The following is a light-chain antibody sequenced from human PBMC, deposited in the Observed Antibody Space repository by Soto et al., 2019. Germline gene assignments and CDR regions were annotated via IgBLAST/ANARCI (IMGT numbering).Light chain of an antibody. V-gene: IGKV1-39*01. CDR1: QSISRH. Sequence: DIQMTQSPSSLFASVGDRVTITCRASQSISRHLNWYQQKPGKAPKLLIYAASNLQSGVPSRFSGSGTGTDFTLTISSLQPDDFATYCCQQSFTSSRTFGQGTRVEIK. CDR2: AAS. CDR3: QQSFTSSRT. J-gene: IGKJ1*01.